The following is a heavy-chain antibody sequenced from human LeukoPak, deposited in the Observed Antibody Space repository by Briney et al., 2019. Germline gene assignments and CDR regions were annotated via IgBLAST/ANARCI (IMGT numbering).Heavy chain of an antibody. Sequence: SETLSLTCTVSGYSISSGNYWGWIRQPPGKGLEWIGTIYYSGSTYYNPSLKSRVTISVDTSKNQFSLKLSSVTAADTAVYYCARQEVYCSSTSCYARGYSYGTFFDYWGQGTLVTVSS. V-gene: IGHV4-38-2*02. CDR2: IYYSGST. D-gene: IGHD2-2*01. CDR3: ARQEVYCSSTSCYARGYSYGTFFDY. J-gene: IGHJ4*02. CDR1: GYSISSGNY.